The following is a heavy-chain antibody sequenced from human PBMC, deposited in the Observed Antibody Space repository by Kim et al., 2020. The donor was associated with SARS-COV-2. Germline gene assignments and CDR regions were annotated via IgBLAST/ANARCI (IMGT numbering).Heavy chain of an antibody. CDR3: ARGGGFRERGYTEYYYY. CDR1: GFTFSSYG. CDR2: IWYDGSNK. D-gene: IGHD3-16*02. J-gene: IGHJ6*03. Sequence: GGSLRLSCAASGFTFSSYGMHWVRQAPGKGLEWVAVIWYDGSNKYYADSVKGRFTISRDNSKNTLYLQITSLRAEDTSVYYCARGGGFRERGYTEYYYY. V-gene: IGHV3-33*01.